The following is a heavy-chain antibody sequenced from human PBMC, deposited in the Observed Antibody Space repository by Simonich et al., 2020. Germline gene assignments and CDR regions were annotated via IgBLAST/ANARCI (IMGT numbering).Heavy chain of an antibody. V-gene: IGHV3-21*01. D-gene: IGHD6-19*01. CDR3: ARWIAVAGTGAYGMDV. CDR1: GLTFSSYS. CDR2: ISSRSSYI. Sequence: EVQLVESGGGLVKPGGSLRLSCAASGLTFSSYSMNWFRLAPGKGLEWVSSISSRSSYIYYADSVKGRFTISRDNAKNSLYLQMNSLRAEDTAVYYCARWIAVAGTGAYGMDVWGQGTTVTVSS. J-gene: IGHJ6*02.